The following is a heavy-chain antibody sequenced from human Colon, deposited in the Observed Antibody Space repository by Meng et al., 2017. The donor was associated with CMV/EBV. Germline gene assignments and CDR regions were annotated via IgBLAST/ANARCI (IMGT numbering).Heavy chain of an antibody. CDR2: VNPNNGDT. V-gene: IGHV1-2*05. CDR3: ARPDCRSSVCHSAQY. D-gene: IGHD2-2*01. J-gene: IGHJ4*02. CDR1: GYTFSDYY. Sequence: SGYTFSDYYIHWLRQAPGGGLEWMGRVNPNNGDTDSIQKFQGRVSMSCDTSTTTAYMELSSLTSDDTGIYFCARPDCRSSVCHSAQYWGQGTLVPSPQ.